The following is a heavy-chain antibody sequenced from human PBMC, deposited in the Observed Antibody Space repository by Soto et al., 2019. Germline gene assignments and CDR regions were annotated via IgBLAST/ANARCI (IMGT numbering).Heavy chain of an antibody. D-gene: IGHD5-18*01. V-gene: IGHV2-5*01. CDR1: GFSLSTSGVG. Sequence: QITLKESGPTLVKPTQTLTLTFTFSGFSLSTSGVGVGWIRQPPGKALEWLALIYWSGDDYYSPSLRSRLTITQDTSKNQVVLTMTNMDPVDTATDFCVHRSRGTDVDTIWCQGTLVTVSS. J-gene: IGHJ4*02. CDR2: IYWSGDD. CDR3: VHRSRGTDVDTI.